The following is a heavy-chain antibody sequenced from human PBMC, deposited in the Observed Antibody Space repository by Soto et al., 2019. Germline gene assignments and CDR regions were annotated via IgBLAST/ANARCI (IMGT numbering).Heavy chain of an antibody. Sequence: ASVKVSCKASGYTFTSYGISWVRQAPGQGLEWMGWISAYNGNTNYAQKLQGRVTMTRDTSTSTAYMELRSLRSDDTAVYYCARDYYDFWSGYYANWFDPWGQGTLVTVSS. V-gene: IGHV1-18*01. J-gene: IGHJ5*02. D-gene: IGHD3-3*01. CDR2: ISAYNGNT. CDR1: GYTFTSYG. CDR3: ARDYYDFWSGYYANWFDP.